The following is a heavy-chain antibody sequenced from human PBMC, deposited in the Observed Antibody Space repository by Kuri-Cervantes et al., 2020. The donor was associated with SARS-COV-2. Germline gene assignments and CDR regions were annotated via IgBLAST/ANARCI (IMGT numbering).Heavy chain of an antibody. CDR3: ARDPLDY. CDR1: GYSISSGYY. J-gene: IGHJ4*02. Sequence: SETLSLTCAVSGYSISSGYYWGWIRQPPGKGLEWIGSIYHSGSTYYNPSLKSRVTISVDTSKNQFSLRLSSVTAADTAVYYCARDPLDYWGQGTLVTVSS. CDR2: IYHSGST. V-gene: IGHV4-38-2*02.